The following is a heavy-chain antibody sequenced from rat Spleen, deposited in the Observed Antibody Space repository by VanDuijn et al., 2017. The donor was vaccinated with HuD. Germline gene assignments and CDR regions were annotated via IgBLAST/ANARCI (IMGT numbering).Heavy chain of an antibody. CDR2: ISASGGST. V-gene: IGHV5-46*01. CDR1: GFTSTSFP. D-gene: IGHD4-3*01. J-gene: IGHJ2*01. Sequence: EVQLVESGGGLVQPGRSMKLSCAASGFTSTSFPVAWVRQAPTKGLEWVATISASGGSTYFRDSVKGRFPISRDVTKTTLYLQMSSLRSEDTATYYCTRGGVYFGYTGFEYWGQGVMVTVSS. CDR3: TRGGVYFGYTGFEY.